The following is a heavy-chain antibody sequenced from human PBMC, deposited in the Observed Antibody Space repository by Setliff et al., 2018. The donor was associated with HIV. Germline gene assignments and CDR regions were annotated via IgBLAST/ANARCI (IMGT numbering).Heavy chain of an antibody. D-gene: IGHD5-18*01. CDR1: GGSISSGDYY. CDR2: INHSGGT. CDR3: ARGGYSYGFGRHRAYFQY. J-gene: IGHJ1*01. Sequence: SETLSLTCTVSGGSISSGDYYWSWIHQTPGKGLEWIGEINHSGGTNYNPSLKSRVTMSVDTSKNQFSLKLSSVTAADTAVFYCARGGYSYGFGRHRAYFQYWGQGTQVTVSS. V-gene: IGHV4-39*07.